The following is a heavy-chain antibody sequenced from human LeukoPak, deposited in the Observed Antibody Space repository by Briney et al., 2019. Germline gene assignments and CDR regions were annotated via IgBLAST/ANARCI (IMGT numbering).Heavy chain of an antibody. CDR2: IKQDGSEQ. CDR1: GFTFNNYA. D-gene: IGHD2/OR15-2a*01. V-gene: IGHV3-7*03. CDR3: ARDKIEGPSNFDN. Sequence: GGSLRLSCAASGFTFNNYAMTWVRQAPGKGPEWVANIKQDGSEQYYVDSVKGRFTISRDNAKNSLYLQMYSLRAEDTAIYYCARDKIEGPSNFDNWGQGTLVIVSS. J-gene: IGHJ4*02.